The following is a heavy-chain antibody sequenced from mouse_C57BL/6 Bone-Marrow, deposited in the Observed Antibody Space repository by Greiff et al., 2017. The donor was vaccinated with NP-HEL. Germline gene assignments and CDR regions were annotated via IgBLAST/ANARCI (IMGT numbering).Heavy chain of an antibody. V-gene: IGHV1-64*01. Sequence: QVQLQQPGAELVKPGASVKLSCKASGYTFTSYWMHWVKQRPGQGLEWIGMIHPNSGGTNYTEKFKSKATLTVDKSSSTAYMQLSSLTSEDSAVYYCARNDWAGDYWGQGTTLTVSS. J-gene: IGHJ2*01. CDR1: GYTFTSYW. D-gene: IGHD4-1*01. CDR3: ARNDWAGDY. CDR2: IHPNSGGT.